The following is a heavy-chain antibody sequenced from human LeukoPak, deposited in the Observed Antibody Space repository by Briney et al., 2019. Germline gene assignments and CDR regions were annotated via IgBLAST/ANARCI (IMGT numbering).Heavy chain of an antibody. CDR2: GSDSGGT. V-gene: IGHV4-34*01. J-gene: IGHJ4*02. CDR3: ARDQLGMIFYFDY. Sequence: PSETLSLTCAVYGGSLNGHYWSWIRQPPGMGLEWIGEGSDSGGTKFNPSLKSRVTISADTSKNQFSLKLSSVTAADTAVYYCARDQLGMIFYFDYWGQGTLVTVSS. D-gene: IGHD7-27*01. CDR1: GGSLNGHY.